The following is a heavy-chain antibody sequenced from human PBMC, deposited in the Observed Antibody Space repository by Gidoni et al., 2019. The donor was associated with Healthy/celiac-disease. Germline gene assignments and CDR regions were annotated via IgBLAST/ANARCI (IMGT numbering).Heavy chain of an antibody. CDR3: ARGPCSGGSCYGYYYYYGMDV. Sequence: QVQLHQCGAGLLKPSETLSLTCAVYGGSFSGYYWSWIRQPPGKGLEWIGEINHSGSTNYNPSLKSRVTISVDTSKNQFSLKLSSVTAADTAVYYCARGPCSGGSCYGYYYYYGMDVWGQGTTVTVSS. J-gene: IGHJ6*02. D-gene: IGHD2-15*01. V-gene: IGHV4-34*01. CDR1: GGSFSGYY. CDR2: INHSGST.